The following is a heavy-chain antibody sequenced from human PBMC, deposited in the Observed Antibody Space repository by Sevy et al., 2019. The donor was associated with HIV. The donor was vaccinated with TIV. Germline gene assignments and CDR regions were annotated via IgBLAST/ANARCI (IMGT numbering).Heavy chain of an antibody. CDR1: RYTFSDHL. Sequence: ASVKVSCQASRYTFSDHLIHWVRQAPGQGLAWMGWIKPNSGGTRLAQRFQGRVTLTRDASISTAYMELTRLQSDDTAVYYCAKTPPAADVAAWLYYFDYWGQGTRVTVSS. CDR2: IKPNSGGT. D-gene: IGHD2-2*02. J-gene: IGHJ4*02. V-gene: IGHV1-2*02. CDR3: AKTPPAADVAAWLYYFDY.